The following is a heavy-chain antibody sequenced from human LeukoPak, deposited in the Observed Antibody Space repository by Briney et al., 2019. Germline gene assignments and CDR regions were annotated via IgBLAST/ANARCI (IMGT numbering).Heavy chain of an antibody. D-gene: IGHD1-26*01. CDR1: GYNFKGSY. Sequence: ASVKVSCKASGYNFKGSYIHWIRQAPGQGLEWMGWISAKNGNTNYAQKLQGRVTMTTDTSTSTAYMELRSLRSDDTAVYYCASDTEWEKNPDYFDYWGQGTLVTVSS. V-gene: IGHV1-18*04. J-gene: IGHJ4*02. CDR2: ISAKNGNT. CDR3: ASDTEWEKNPDYFDY.